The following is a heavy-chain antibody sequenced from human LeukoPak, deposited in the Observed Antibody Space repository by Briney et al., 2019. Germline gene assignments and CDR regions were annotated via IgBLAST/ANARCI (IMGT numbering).Heavy chain of an antibody. D-gene: IGHD2-2*03. CDR1: GYTFTNYW. V-gene: IGHV5-51*01. CDR3: ARLGYCGSTSCHRSIVFYYYYVDV. CDR2: IHPGDSDT. Sequence: GESLKISCKGSGYTFTNYWIGWVRQMPGKGLEWMGIIHPGDSDTRYSPSFQGQVTISVDKSISTAYLQWSSLQASDTAMYYCARLGYCGSTSCHRSIVFYYYYVDVWGKGATVTVSS. J-gene: IGHJ6*03.